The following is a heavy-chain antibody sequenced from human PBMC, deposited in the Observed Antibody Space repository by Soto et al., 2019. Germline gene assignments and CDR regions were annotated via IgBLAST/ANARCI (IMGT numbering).Heavy chain of an antibody. Sequence: ASVKVSCKASGYTFTGYYMHWVRQAPGQGLEWMGWINPNSGGTNYAQKFQGWVTMTRDTSISTAYMELSRLRSDDTAVYYCARLRVYYGSGSPGGREEPYYYCGMDVWGQGTRVTVSS. CDR3: ARLRVYYGSGSPGGREEPYYYCGMDV. CDR1: GYTFTGYY. CDR2: INPNSGGT. V-gene: IGHV1-2*04. D-gene: IGHD3-10*01. J-gene: IGHJ6*02.